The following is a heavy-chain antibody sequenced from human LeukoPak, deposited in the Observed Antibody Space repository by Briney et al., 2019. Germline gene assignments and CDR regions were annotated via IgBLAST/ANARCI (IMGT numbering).Heavy chain of an antibody. J-gene: IGHJ6*02. CDR1: GGTFSSYA. Sequence: SVKVSCKASGGTFSSYAISWVRQAPGQGLEWMVRIIPIFGIANYAQKFQGRVTITADKSTSTAYMELSSLRSEDTAVYYCARVPPARNDYSNYVDYYGMDVWGQGTTVTVSS. D-gene: IGHD4-11*01. CDR3: ARVPPARNDYSNYVDYYGMDV. V-gene: IGHV1-69*04. CDR2: IIPIFGIA.